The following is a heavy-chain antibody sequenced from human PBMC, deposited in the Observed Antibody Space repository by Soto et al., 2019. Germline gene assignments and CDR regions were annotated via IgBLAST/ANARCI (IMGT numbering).Heavy chain of an antibody. D-gene: IGHD3-9*01. J-gene: IGHJ4*02. CDR2: INHSGST. CDR3: ARGREYYDILTGYYHTFDY. CDR1: GGSFSGYY. V-gene: IGHV4-34*01. Sequence: PSETLSLTCAVYGGSFSGYYWSWIRQPPGKGLEWIGEINHSGSTNYNPSLKSRVTISVDTSKNQFSLKLSSVTAVDTAVYYCARGREYYDILTGYYHTFDYWGQGTLVTAPQ.